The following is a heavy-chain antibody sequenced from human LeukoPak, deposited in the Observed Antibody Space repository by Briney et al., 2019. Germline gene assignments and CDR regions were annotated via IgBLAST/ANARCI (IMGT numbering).Heavy chain of an antibody. CDR1: GFTFSSYA. J-gene: IGHJ4*02. D-gene: IGHD3-22*01. Sequence: GGSLRLSCAASGFTFSSYAMSWVRQAPGKGLEWVSAISGSGGSTYYADSVKGRFTISRDNSKNTLYLQMNSLRAEDTAVYYCAKDYYDSSGYYYDVGYFDYWGQGTLVTASS. V-gene: IGHV3-23*01. CDR3: AKDYYDSSGYYYDVGYFDY. CDR2: ISGSGGST.